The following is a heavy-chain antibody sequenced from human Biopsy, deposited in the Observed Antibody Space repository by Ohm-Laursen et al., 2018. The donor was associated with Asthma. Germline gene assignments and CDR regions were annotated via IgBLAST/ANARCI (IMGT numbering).Heavy chain of an antibody. CDR2: ISYSGST. Sequence: SETLSLTCTVSGGSVSSGSYYWSWIRQPPGKGLAWVSYISYSGSTDYNPSLKSRLTISMDTSKNQFSLKLSSVTAADTAVSYCARVPTTLRYFDLWGRGTLVTVSS. CDR3: ARVPTTLRYFDL. CDR1: GGSVSSGSYY. D-gene: IGHD2-15*01. V-gene: IGHV4-61*01. J-gene: IGHJ2*01.